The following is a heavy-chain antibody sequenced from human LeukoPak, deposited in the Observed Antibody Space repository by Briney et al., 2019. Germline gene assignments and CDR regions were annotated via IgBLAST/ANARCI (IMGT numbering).Heavy chain of an antibody. CDR1: GGSISSGNYY. CDR2: IYTSGIT. CDR3: ARLPDP. Sequence: SETLSLTCTVSGGSISSGNYYWYWIRQPAGKGLEWIGRIYTSGITNYNPSLKSRVTISVDTSKNQFSLKLISVTASDTAVYYCARLPDPWGQGTLVTVSS. J-gene: IGHJ5*02. V-gene: IGHV4-61*02.